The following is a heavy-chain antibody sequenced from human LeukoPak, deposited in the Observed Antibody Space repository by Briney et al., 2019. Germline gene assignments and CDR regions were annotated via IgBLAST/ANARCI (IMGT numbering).Heavy chain of an antibody. CDR2: IYYSGST. J-gene: IGHJ4*02. Sequence: PSETLSLTCTVSGGSISSYYWSWIRQPPGKGLEWIGYIYYSGSTNYNPSLESRVTISVDTSKNQFSLKLSSVTAADTAVYYCARAPGHDFWSGYSPKYYFDYWGQGTLVTVSS. CDR1: GGSISSYY. CDR3: ARAPGHDFWSGYSPKYYFDY. V-gene: IGHV4-59*01. D-gene: IGHD3-3*01.